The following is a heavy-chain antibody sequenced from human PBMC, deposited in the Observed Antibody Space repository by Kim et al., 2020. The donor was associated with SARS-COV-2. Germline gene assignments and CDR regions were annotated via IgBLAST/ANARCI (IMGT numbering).Heavy chain of an antibody. D-gene: IGHD1-26*01. CDR3: VKEASGLKDFAF. CDR2: LNPSGTA. V-gene: IGHV1-46*01. J-gene: IGHJ4*02. CDR1: GFTLTSHF. Sequence: ASVKVSCKASGFTLTSHFMHWVRQAPGQGLEYMGFLNPSGTAMYAQKFLGRVTMTRDTSATTAYKVVSSRRTEDTAVYYCVKEASGLKDFAFCGLGT.